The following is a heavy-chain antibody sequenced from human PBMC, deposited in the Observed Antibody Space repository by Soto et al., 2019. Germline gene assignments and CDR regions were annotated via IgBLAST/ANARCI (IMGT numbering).Heavy chain of an antibody. CDR3: TTSHHYDFWSGLHYEDY. CDR1: EFTFSNAW. CDR2: IKGESDDGTT. Sequence: GGSLRLSCAASEFTFSNAWMSWVRQAPGKALEWVGRIKGESDDGTTDYAAPVKGRFTISRDDSENTLYLQMTSLKIEDTAVYYCTTSHHYDFWSGLHYEDYWGQGTLVTVSS. V-gene: IGHV3-15*01. D-gene: IGHD3-3*01. J-gene: IGHJ4*02.